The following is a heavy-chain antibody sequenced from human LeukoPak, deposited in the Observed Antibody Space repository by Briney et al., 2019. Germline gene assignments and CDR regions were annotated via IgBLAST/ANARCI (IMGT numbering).Heavy chain of an antibody. CDR1: GFTVSSNY. J-gene: IGHJ3*02. D-gene: IGHD1-26*01. V-gene: IGHV3-23*01. CDR2: INDNGDGT. CDR3: LTIVETTIDAFDI. Sequence: GGSLRLSCAASGFTVSSNYMSWVRQAPGKGLKWVSTINDNGDGTYYADSVKGRFTISRDNSYNTVSLQMNSLRDEDTGVYYCLTIVETTIDAFDIWGQGTMVTVSS.